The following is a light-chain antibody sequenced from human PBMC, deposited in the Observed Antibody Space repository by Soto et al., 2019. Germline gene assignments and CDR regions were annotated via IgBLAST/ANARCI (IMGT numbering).Light chain of an antibody. CDR3: SSYTGTSTFV. J-gene: IGLJ1*01. CDR1: SSDVGGYDY. V-gene: IGLV2-14*01. Sequence: QPALTQPASVSGSHGQSITISCTGTSSDVGGYDYVSWYQQLPGKAPKLMIYDVNNRPSGVSNRFSGSKSGNTASLTISGLQAEDEADYYCSSYTGTSTFVFGGGTKVTVL. CDR2: DVN.